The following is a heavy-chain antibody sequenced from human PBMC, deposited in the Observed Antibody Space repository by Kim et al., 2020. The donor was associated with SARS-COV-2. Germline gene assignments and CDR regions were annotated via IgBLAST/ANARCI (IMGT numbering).Heavy chain of an antibody. CDR3: ARQLVGYCSSTSCYTKPFDI. CDR2: IYYSGST. D-gene: IGHD2-2*02. Sequence: SETLSLTCTVSGGSISSYYWSWIRQPPGKGLEWIGYIYYSGSTNYNPSLKSRVTISVDTSKNQFSLKLSSVTAADTAVYYCARQLVGYCSSTSCYTKPFDIWGQGTMVTVSS. CDR1: GGSISSYY. V-gene: IGHV4-59*08. J-gene: IGHJ3*02.